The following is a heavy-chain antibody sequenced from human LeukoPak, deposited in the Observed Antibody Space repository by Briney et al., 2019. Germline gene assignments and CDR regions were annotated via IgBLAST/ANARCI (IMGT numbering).Heavy chain of an antibody. J-gene: IGHJ4*02. CDR1: GGSISSGSYY. CDR2: IYTSGST. V-gene: IGHV4-61*02. D-gene: IGHD2-15*01. CDR3: ASTKKGYCSGGSCYSSDY. Sequence: SQTLSLTCTVSGGSISSGSYYWSWIRQPAGKGLEWIGRIYTSGSTSYNPSLKSRVTISVDTSKNQFSLKLSSVTAADTAVYYCASTKKGYCSGGSCYSSDYWGQGTLVTVSS.